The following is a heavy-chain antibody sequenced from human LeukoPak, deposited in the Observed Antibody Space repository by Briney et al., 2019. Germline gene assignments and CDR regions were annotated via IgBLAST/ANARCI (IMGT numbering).Heavy chain of an antibody. Sequence: ASVKVSRKASGYTFTGYYMHWVRQAPGQGLEWMGWINPNSGGTNYAQKFQGRVTMTRDTSISTAYMELSRLRSDDTAVYYCARDPGDYYDSSGSPHNDYWGQGTLVTVSS. CDR3: ARDPGDYYDSSGSPHNDY. CDR2: INPNSGGT. J-gene: IGHJ4*02. V-gene: IGHV1-2*02. CDR1: GYTFTGYY. D-gene: IGHD3-22*01.